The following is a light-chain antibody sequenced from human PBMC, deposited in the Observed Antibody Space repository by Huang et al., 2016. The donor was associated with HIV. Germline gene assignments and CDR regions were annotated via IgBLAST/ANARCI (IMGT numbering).Light chain of an antibody. V-gene: IGKV3-20*01. J-gene: IGKJ1*01. CDR1: QGLSSSY. CDR3: QQYGSLPPT. CDR2: GAS. Sequence: EIVLTQSPGTLSLSPGERATLSCRASQGLSSSYLAWYQQKPGQGPRLLSHGASSRATGIPDRCSGSGSGTDFTLTISRLEPEDFAVYSCQQYGSLPPTFGQGTRVEIK.